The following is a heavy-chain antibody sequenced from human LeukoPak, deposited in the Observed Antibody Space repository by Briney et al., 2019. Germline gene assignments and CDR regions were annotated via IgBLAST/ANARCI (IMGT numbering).Heavy chain of an antibody. CDR1: GYTFTGYY. CDR3: ARATVVTPWYYYYMDV. Sequence: GASVKVSCKASGYTFTGYYMHWVRQAPGQGLEWMGWINPNSGGTNYAQKFQGRVTMTRDTSISTAYMELSRLRSDDTAVYYCARATVVTPWYYYYMDVWGKGTTVTVSS. D-gene: IGHD4-23*01. V-gene: IGHV1-2*02. J-gene: IGHJ6*03. CDR2: INPNSGGT.